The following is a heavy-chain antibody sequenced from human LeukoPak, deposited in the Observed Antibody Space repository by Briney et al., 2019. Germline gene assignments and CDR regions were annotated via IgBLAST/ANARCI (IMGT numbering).Heavy chain of an antibody. CDR3: ASDPGYSYGTPMDV. Sequence: PSETLSLTCTVSGYSISSGYYWGWIRQPPGKGLEWIGSIYHSGSTYYNPSLKSRVTISVDTSKNQFSLKLSSVTAADTAVYYCASDPGYSYGTPMDVWGKGTTVTVSS. J-gene: IGHJ6*03. CDR2: IYHSGST. CDR1: GYSISSGYY. V-gene: IGHV4-38-2*02. D-gene: IGHD5-18*01.